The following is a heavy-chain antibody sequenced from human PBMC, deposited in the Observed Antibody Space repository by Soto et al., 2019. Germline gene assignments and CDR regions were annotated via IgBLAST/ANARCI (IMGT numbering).Heavy chain of an antibody. D-gene: IGHD4-17*01. CDR2: INHSRST. J-gene: IGHJ4*02. CDR1: SVAFSGYY. V-gene: IGHV4-34*01. Sequence: SETLSLTCAVCSVAFSGYYWSWIRQPPGKGLEWIGEINHSRSTNYNPSLKSRVTISVDTSKNQFSLKLSSVTAADTAVYYCARGLKVTTILYYFDYWGQGPLVTVSS. CDR3: ARGLKVTTILYYFDY.